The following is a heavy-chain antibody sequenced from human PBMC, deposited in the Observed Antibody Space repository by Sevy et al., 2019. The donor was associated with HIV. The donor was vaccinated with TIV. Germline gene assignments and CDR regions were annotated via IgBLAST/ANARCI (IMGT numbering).Heavy chain of an antibody. V-gene: IGHV4-59*08. J-gene: IGHJ4*02. D-gene: IGHD1-26*01. CDR1: GGSITSLY. CDR3: AGENAWGRGYS. CDR2: IYYNGHI. Sequence: SETLSLTCTVSGGSITSLYWHWIRQPPGKGLEWIANIYYNGHINYNPSLKSRVTLSLDTSKNQFALWLSSVTAADTAMYYCAGENAWGRGYSWGQGTLVTVSS.